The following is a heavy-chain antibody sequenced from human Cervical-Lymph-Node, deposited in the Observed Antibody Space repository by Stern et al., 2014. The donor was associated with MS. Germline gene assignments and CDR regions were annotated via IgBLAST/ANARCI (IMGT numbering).Heavy chain of an antibody. Sequence: EVPLVQSGAEVKKPGESLKISCKPSGYTFISYWIGWVRQMPGRGLEWMGIIYTGDSHTRYSPPFQGQVTISVDKSISTAYLQWSSLKASDTAIYYCARRSWDYRREYYLDFWGQGTLVTVSS. CDR3: ARRSWDYRREYYLDF. CDR1: GYTFISYW. D-gene: IGHD4-11*01. CDR2: IYTGDSHT. V-gene: IGHV5-51*03. J-gene: IGHJ4*02.